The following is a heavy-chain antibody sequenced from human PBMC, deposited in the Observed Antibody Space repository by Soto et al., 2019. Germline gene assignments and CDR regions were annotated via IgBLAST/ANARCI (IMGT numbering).Heavy chain of an antibody. CDR3: ARDRDDILTDDSYYYGMDV. CDR1: GFTFSSYG. CDR2: IWYDGSNK. D-gene: IGHD3-9*01. V-gene: IGHV3-33*01. J-gene: IGHJ6*02. Sequence: SLRLSCAASGFTFSSYGMHWVRQAPGKGLEWVAVIWYDGSNKYCADSVKGRFTISRDNSKNTLYLQMNSLRAEDTAVYYCARDRDDILTDDSYYYGMDVWGQGTTVTVSS.